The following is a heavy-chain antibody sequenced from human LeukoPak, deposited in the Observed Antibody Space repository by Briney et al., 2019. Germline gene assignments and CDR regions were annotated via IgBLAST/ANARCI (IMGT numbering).Heavy chain of an antibody. V-gene: IGHV4-59*01. J-gene: IGHJ5*02. CDR1: GGSISSYY. CDR3: ARDAYYDILTGYYGSWFDP. D-gene: IGHD3-9*01. CDR2: IYYSGST. Sequence: SETLSLTCTVSGGSISSYYWSWLRQPPGKGLEWIGYIYYSGSTNYNPSLKSRVTISVDTSKNQFSLKLSSVTAADTAVYYCARDAYYDILTGYYGSWFDPWGQGTLVTVSS.